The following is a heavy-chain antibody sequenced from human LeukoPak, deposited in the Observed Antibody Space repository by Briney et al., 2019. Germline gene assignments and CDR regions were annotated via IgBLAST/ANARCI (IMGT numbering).Heavy chain of an antibody. J-gene: IGHJ4*02. D-gene: IGHD6-19*01. CDR3: AKDLLGQWPTVFDY. CDR2: ISSSGSTI. V-gene: IGHV3-11*04. CDR1: GFTFSDYY. Sequence: GGSLRLSFAASGFTFSDYYMSWIRQAPGKGLEWVSYISSSGSTIYYADSVKGRFTISRDNAKNSLYLQMNSLGAEDTAMYYCAKDLLGQWPTVFDYWGQGTLVTVSS.